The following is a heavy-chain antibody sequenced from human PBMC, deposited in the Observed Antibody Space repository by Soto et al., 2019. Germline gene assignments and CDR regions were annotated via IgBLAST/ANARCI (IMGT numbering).Heavy chain of an antibody. CDR3: ARRHLFSGGYCFDY. CDR1: GYRFDDYW. J-gene: IGHJ4*02. D-gene: IGHD3-22*01. V-gene: IGHV5-51*01. CDR2: IYPGDSDT. Sequence: PGESLKISCKGSGYRFDDYWIAWVRQLPGKGLEWMGFIYPGDSDTRYSPSFKGQVTISADKSTNTAFLQWRRLKASDAATYFCARRHLFSGGYCFDYWGQGSLVTVSS.